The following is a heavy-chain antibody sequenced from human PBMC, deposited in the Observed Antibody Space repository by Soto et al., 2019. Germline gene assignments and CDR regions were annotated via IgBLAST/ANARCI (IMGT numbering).Heavy chain of an antibody. Sequence: ETLSLTCTVSVGSISTTTYFWAWIRQPPGKGLEWIGSIYHSGSTSYNPSLNSRVTISVDTAKNQFSLRLTSVTAADTAVYFCARNTRATMSDYYYYMDVWGKGTTVTVSS. J-gene: IGHJ6*03. CDR2: IYHSGST. CDR3: ARNTRATMSDYYYYMDV. CDR1: VGSISTTTYF. V-gene: IGHV4-39*01. D-gene: IGHD5-12*01.